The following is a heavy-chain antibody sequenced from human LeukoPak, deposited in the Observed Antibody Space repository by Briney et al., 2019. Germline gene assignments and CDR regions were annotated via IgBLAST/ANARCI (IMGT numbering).Heavy chain of an antibody. V-gene: IGHV1-2*04. J-gene: IGHJ3*02. CDR1: GYTFTGYY. CDR2: INPNSGDT. Sequence: ASVKVSCKASGYTFTGYYMHWVRQAPGQGLEWMGWINPNSGDTNYAQKFQGWVTMTRDTSISTAYMELSRLRSDDTAVYYCARSPSSSLDAFDIWGQGTMVTVSS. CDR3: ARSPSSSLDAFDI. D-gene: IGHD6-13*01.